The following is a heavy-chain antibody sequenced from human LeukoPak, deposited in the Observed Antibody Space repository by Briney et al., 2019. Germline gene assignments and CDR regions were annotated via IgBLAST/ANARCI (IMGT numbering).Heavy chain of an antibody. V-gene: IGHV1-69*05. D-gene: IGHD3-10*01. J-gene: IGHJ4*02. CDR3: ARSGSGSYYFDY. CDR1: GRTFSSYA. Sequence: ASVKVSCKASGRTFSSYAISWVRQAPGQGLEWMGGIIPIFGTANYAQKFQGRVTITTDESTSTAYMELSSLRSEDTAVYYCARSGSGSYYFDYWGQGTLVTVSS. CDR2: IIPIFGTA.